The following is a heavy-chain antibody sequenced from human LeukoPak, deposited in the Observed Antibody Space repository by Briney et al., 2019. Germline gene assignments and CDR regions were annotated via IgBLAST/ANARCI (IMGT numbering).Heavy chain of an antibody. CDR2: INPNSGGT. Sequence: ASVKVSCKASGYTFTGYYMHWVRQAPGQGLEWMGWINPNSGGTNYAQRFQGRVTMTRDTSISTAYMELSRLRSDDTAVYYCARGAGGSIAVAGYYYWGQGTLVTVSS. J-gene: IGHJ4*02. V-gene: IGHV1-2*02. D-gene: IGHD6-19*01. CDR1: GYTFTGYY. CDR3: ARGAGGSIAVAGYYY.